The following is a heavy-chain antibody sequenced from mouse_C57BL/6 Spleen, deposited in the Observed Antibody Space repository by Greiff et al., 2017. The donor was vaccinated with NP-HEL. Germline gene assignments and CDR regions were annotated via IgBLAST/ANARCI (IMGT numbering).Heavy chain of an antibody. CDR2: IDPSDSYT. CDR3: AIYDGYLFAY. J-gene: IGHJ3*01. CDR1: GYTFTSYW. Sequence: VQLQQPGAELVMPGASVKLSCKASGYTFTSYWMHWVKQRPGQGLEWIGEIDPSDSYTNYNQKFKGKSTLTVDKSSSTAYMQLSSLTSEDSAVYYCAIYDGYLFAYWGQGTLVTVSA. D-gene: IGHD2-3*01. V-gene: IGHV1-69*01.